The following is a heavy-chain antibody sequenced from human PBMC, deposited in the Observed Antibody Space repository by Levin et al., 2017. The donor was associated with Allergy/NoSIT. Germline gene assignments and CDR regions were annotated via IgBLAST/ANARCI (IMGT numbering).Heavy chain of an antibody. J-gene: IGHJ4*02. CDR2: IYYSGST. V-gene: IGHV4-39*01. CDR3: ARPNYGGNSRAQYFDY. D-gene: IGHD4-23*01. CDR1: GGSISSSSYY. Sequence: SETLSLTCTVSGGSISSSSYYWGWIRQPPGKGLEWIGSIYYSGSTYYNPSLKSRVTISVDTSNNQFSLRLTSVTAADTAVYYCARPNYGGNSRAQYFDYWGQGTLVTVSS.